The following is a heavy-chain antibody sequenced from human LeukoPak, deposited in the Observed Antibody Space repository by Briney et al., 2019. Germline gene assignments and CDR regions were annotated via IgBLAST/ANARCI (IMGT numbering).Heavy chain of an antibody. Sequence: GGSLRLSCAASGFSLSDYWMSWVRQAPGKGLVWVSHINDAGSDTKYADSVKGRFTISRDNAKNTLYLQMNSLGAEDTAMYYCVREYYGQLYWGQGTRVTVYS. CDR3: VREYYGQLY. J-gene: IGHJ4*02. V-gene: IGHV3-74*01. CDR2: INDAGSDT. CDR1: GFSLSDYW. D-gene: IGHD3-10*01.